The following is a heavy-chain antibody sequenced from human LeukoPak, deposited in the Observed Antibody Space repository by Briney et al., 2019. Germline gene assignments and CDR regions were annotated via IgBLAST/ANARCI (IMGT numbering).Heavy chain of an antibody. Sequence: ASVKVSCKASGYTFTGYYMHWVRQAPGQGLEWMGWINPNSGGINYAQKFQGRVTMTRDTSISTAYMELSRLRSDDTAVYYCASWVPLGATNRGFDPWGQGTLVTVSS. V-gene: IGHV1-2*02. D-gene: IGHD1-26*01. CDR2: INPNSGGI. CDR3: ASWVPLGATNRGFDP. CDR1: GYTFTGYY. J-gene: IGHJ5*02.